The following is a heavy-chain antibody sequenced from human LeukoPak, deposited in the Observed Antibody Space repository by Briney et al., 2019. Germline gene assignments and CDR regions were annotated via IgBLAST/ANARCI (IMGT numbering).Heavy chain of an antibody. CDR2: ISSSGSTI. Sequence: PGGSLRLSCAASGFTFSSYEMNWLRQAPGRGLEWVSYISSSGSTIYYADSVKGRFTISRDNAKNSLYLQMNSLRVEDTALYYCARRAPSHDFDDWGQGTLVTVSS. V-gene: IGHV3-48*03. CDR3: ARRAPSHDFDD. CDR1: GFTFSSYE. J-gene: IGHJ4*02.